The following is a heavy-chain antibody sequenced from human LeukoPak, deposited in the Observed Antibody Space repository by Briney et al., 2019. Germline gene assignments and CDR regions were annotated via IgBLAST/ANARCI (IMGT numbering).Heavy chain of an antibody. CDR3: ARGEATPGVPRGY. D-gene: IGHD2-8*01. CDR2: INPSGGSS. J-gene: IGHJ4*02. CDR1: GYTFTSYY. Sequence: ASVKVSCKASGYTFTSYYMHWVRQAPGQGPEWVGIINPSGGSSRSAQKFQGRITLTTDTSTSTFYMALSSLRYEDTAVYYCARGEATPGVPRGYWGQGTLVTVSS. V-gene: IGHV1-46*01.